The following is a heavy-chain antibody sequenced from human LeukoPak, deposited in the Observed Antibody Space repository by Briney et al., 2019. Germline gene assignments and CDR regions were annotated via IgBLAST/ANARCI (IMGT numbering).Heavy chain of an antibody. D-gene: IGHD4-11*01. V-gene: IGHV4-59*08. CDR3: ARGPETTETNWFDP. CDR2: IYYSGST. Sequence: SETLSLTCTVSGGSISSYYWSWVRQPPGKGLEWIGYIYYSGSTNYNPSLKSRVTISVDTSKNQFSLKLSSVTAADTAVYYCARGPETTETNWFDPWGQGTLVTVSS. CDR1: GGSISSYY. J-gene: IGHJ5*02.